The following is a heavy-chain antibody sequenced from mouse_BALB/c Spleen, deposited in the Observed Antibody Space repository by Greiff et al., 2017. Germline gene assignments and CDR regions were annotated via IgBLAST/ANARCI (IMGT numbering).Heavy chain of an antibody. CDR3: ARGSTVPLDY. CDR1: GYSFPSYW. Sequence: QVQLQQSLPQLVRPGASVKISCKASGYSFPSYWMHWVKQRPGQGLEWIGMIDPSDSETRLNQKFKDKATLTVDKSSSTAYMQLSSPTSEDSAVYYCARGSTVPLDYWGQGTTLTVSS. D-gene: IGHD1-1*01. CDR2: IDPSDSET. V-gene: IGHV1S127*01. J-gene: IGHJ2*01.